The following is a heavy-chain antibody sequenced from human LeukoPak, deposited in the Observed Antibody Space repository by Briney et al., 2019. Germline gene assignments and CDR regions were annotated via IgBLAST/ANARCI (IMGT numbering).Heavy chain of an antibody. CDR3: ARAGSSGYSSYYYGMDV. Sequence: SETLSLTCTVSGGSVSSGSYYWSWIRQPPGKGLEWIGYIYYSGSTNYNPSLKSRVTISVDTSKNQFSLELSSVTAADTAVYYCARAGSSGYSSYYYGMDVWGQGTTVTVSS. V-gene: IGHV4-61*01. CDR1: GGSVSSGSYY. D-gene: IGHD3-22*01. J-gene: IGHJ6*02. CDR2: IYYSGST.